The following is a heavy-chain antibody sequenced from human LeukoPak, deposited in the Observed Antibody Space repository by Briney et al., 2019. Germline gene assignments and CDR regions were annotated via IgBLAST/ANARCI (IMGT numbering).Heavy chain of an antibody. CDR3: ARENYDSSYFDY. J-gene: IGHJ4*02. CDR1: GGSISSYY. D-gene: IGHD3-22*01. CDR2: IYYSGST. V-gene: IGHV4-59*01. Sequence: SETLSLTCTVSGGSISSYYWSWIRQPPGKGLEWIGYIYYSGSTNYNPSLKSRVTISVDTSKNQFSLKLSSVTAADTAVYYCARENYDSSYFDYWGQGTLVTVSS.